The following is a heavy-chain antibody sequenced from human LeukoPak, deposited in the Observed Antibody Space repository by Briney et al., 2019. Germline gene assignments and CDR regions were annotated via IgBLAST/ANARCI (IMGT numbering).Heavy chain of an antibody. D-gene: IGHD6-13*01. V-gene: IGHV4-34*01. Sequence: SETLSLTCAVYGGSFSGYYWSWIRQPPGKGLEWIGEINHSGSTNYNPSLKSRVTISVDTSKNQFSLKLSSVTAADTAVYYCARGSSSSWYGYYYGMDVWGQGTTVTVSS. CDR3: ARGSSSSWYGYYYGMDV. CDR2: INHSGST. CDR1: GGSFSGYY. J-gene: IGHJ6*02.